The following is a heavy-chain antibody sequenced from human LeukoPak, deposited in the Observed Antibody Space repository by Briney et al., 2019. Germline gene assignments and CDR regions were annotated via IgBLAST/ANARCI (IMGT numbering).Heavy chain of an antibody. D-gene: IGHD5-24*01. V-gene: IGHV4-39*01. CDR2: IHYSGTT. J-gene: IGHJ4*02. CDR1: CGSISSSNNY. Sequence: PSETLSLTCTVSCGSISSSNNYWGWVRQPPGKGLECIGSIHYSGTTYYNPSLKSRVTISVDTSKNQFSLKLSSMTAADTAVYYCARHEEEDGYNAKTFDYWGQGTLVTVSS. CDR3: ARHEEEDGYNAKTFDY.